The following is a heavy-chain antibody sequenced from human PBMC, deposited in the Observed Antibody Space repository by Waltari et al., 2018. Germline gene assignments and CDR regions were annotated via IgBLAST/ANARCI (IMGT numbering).Heavy chain of an antibody. V-gene: IGHV3-66*02. J-gene: IGHJ2*01. CDR2: IYSRGAT. CDR1: GFTVNNNY. D-gene: IGHD2-21*01. CDR3: ARHCGGDCLHWYFDL. Sequence: ELQLVESGGGLVQPGGSLRLSCAASGFTVNNNYMSWVRQAPGKGLEGVSIIYSRGATYYAESVKGRFTISRDNSNTLYLQMRSLRTEDTAVYYCARHCGGDCLHWYFDLWGRGTLVTVSS.